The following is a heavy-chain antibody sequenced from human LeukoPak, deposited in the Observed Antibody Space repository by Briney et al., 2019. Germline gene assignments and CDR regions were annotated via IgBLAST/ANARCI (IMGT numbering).Heavy chain of an antibody. V-gene: IGHV3-30*02. CDR1: GFTFSTYW. CDR3: AKDVSTGWSFDS. Sequence: PGGSLRLSCAASGFTFSTYWMVWVRQAPGKGLEWVTFISYDGSDKSYADSVKGRFIISRDNSKKTLYVQMNSLTTDDTAVYYCAKDVSTGWSFDSWGQGTLVTVSS. D-gene: IGHD6-19*01. CDR2: ISYDGSDK. J-gene: IGHJ4*02.